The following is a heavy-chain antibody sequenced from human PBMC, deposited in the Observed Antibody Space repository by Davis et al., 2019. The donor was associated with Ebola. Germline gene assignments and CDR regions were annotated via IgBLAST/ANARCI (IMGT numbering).Heavy chain of an antibody. CDR1: GFTFSSYG. Sequence: GESLKISCAASGFTFSSYGMSWVRQAPGKGLEWVSGISGSGGRTYYADSVKGRFTISRDSARQLMYLQMNSLRAEDTAVYYCVRDPALVVTGGGWFFGLWGRGTLVTVSS. V-gene: IGHV3-23*01. CDR3: VRDPALVVTGGGWFFGL. J-gene: IGHJ2*01. CDR2: ISGSGGRT. D-gene: IGHD2-21*02.